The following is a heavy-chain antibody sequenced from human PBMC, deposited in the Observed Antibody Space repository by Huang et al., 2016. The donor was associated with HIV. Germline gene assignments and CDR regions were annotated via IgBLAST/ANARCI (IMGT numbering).Heavy chain of an antibody. J-gene: IGHJ4*02. V-gene: IGHV1-3*01. D-gene: IGHD2-21*01. CDR2: SNPGNGNT. Sequence: QVQLVQSGAEVKKPGASVKVSCKASGYSFNTYDLHWVRQAPGHRLEWMGWSNPGNGNTNYSQKFQGRVTITRDTSASTVYMEVSSLTFEDTAVYYCAREFVIFGAPLWPAYWGQGTLISVSS. CDR1: GYSFNTYD. CDR3: AREFVIFGAPLWPAY.